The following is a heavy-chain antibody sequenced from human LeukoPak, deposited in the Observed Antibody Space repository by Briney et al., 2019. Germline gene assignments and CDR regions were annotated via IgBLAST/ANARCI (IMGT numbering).Heavy chain of an antibody. J-gene: IGHJ4*02. CDR2: IYYSGST. CDR3: ARIVVPAAMSFDY. CDR1: GGSISSSSYY. Sequence: PSETLSLTCTVSGGSISSSSYYWGWIRQPPGKGLEWIGSIYYSGSTYYNPSLKSRVTISVDTSKNQFSLKLSSVTAADTAVYYCARIVVPAAMSFDYWGQGTLVTVPS. V-gene: IGHV4-39*01. D-gene: IGHD2-2*01.